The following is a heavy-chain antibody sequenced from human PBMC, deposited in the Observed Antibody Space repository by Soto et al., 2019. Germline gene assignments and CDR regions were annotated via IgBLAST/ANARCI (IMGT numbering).Heavy chain of an antibody. CDR2: IIPFFGTA. D-gene: IGHD3-10*01. CDR3: ASEYFTNGVCYANYYGSGSYYPPFDY. J-gene: IGHJ4*02. V-gene: IGHV1-69*13. Sequence: SVKVSCKASGGTFSSYAISWVRQAPGQGLEWMGGIIPFFGTANYAQKFQGRVTITADESTSTAYMELSSLRSEDTAVYYCASEYFTNGVCYANYYGSGSYYPPFDYWGQGTLVTVSS. CDR1: GGTFSSYA.